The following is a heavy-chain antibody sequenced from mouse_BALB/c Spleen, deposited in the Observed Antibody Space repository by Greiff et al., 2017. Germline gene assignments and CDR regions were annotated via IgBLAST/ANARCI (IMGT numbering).Heavy chain of an antibody. CDR1: GYTFSSYW. J-gene: IGHJ1*01. CDR3: ARVWGPGARYFDV. V-gene: IGHV1-9*01. CDR2: ILPGSGST. Sequence: QVQLKQSGAELMKPGASVKISCKATGYTFSSYWIEWVKQRPGHGLEWIGEILPGSGSTNYNEKFKGKATFTADTSSNTAYMQLSSLTSEDSAVYYCARVWGPGARYFDVWGAGTTVTVSS.